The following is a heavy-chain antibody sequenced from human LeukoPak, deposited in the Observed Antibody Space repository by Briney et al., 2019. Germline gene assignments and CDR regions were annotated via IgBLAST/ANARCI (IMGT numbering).Heavy chain of an antibody. CDR3: ARGVPAAGQYYFDY. CDR1: GDSISTYS. Sequence: SETLSLTCIVSGDSISTYSWNWIRQSAGKEMEWIGRISASGNTNYNPSLKSRVTMSVDTSKNHFAVKVNSVTAADTAVYYCARGVPAAGQYYFDYWGQGTLVTVSS. J-gene: IGHJ4*02. CDR2: ISASGNT. V-gene: IGHV4-4*07. D-gene: IGHD6-13*01.